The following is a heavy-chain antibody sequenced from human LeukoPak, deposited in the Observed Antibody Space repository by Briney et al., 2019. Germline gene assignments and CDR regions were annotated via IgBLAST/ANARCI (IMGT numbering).Heavy chain of an antibody. CDR2: IFYSGSS. D-gene: IGHD1-26*01. CDR3: ARDSGSYSFDC. Sequence: PSETLSLTCTVSGGSISSGDYYWSGIRQPPGKGLEWIGSIFYSGSSYYNPSLKSRVTISVDTSKNHFSLKLTSVTAADTAVYYCARDSGSYSFDCWGQGTLVTVSS. V-gene: IGHV4-39*02. CDR1: GGSISSGDYY. J-gene: IGHJ4*02.